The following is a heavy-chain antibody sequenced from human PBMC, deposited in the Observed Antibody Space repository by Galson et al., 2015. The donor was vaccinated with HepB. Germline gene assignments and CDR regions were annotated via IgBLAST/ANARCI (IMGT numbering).Heavy chain of an antibody. Sequence: SLRLSCAASGFTFSDYYMSWIRQAPGKGLEWVSYISSSGSNKYYADSVKGRFTISRDNAKNSLYLQMNSLRAEDTAVYYCARPNPPSTPLGTSYYFYYWGQGTLVTVSS. J-gene: IGHJ4*02. CDR3: ARPNPPSTPLGTSYYFYY. CDR2: ISSSGSNK. V-gene: IGHV3-11*01. D-gene: IGHD2-15*01. CDR1: GFTFSDYY.